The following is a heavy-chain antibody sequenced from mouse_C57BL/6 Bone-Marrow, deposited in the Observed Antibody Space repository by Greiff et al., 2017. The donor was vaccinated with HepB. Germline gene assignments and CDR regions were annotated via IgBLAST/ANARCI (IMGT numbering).Heavy chain of an antibody. D-gene: IGHD2-5*01. Sequence: QVQLQQSGPELVKPGASVKISCKASGYAFSSSWMNWVKQRPGKGLEWIGRIYPGDGDTNYNGKFKGKATLTADKSSSTAYMQLSSLTSEDSAVYFSASYSNYYYAMDYWGQGTSVTVSS. CDR1: GYAFSSSW. CDR3: ASYSNYYYAMDY. CDR2: IYPGDGDT. V-gene: IGHV1-82*01. J-gene: IGHJ4*01.